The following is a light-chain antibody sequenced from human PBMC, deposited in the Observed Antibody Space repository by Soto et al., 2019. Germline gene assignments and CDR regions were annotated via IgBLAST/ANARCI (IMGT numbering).Light chain of an antibody. CDR1: SGHSSYA. J-gene: IGLJ3*02. Sequence: QLVLTQSPSASASLGASVKLTCTLSSGHSSYAIAWHQQQPEKGPRYLMKLNSDGRHSKGDGIPDRFSGSSSGAERYLTISSLQSEDEADYYCQTWGTGIHWVFGGGTQLTVL. CDR2: LNSDGRH. CDR3: QTWGTGIHWV. V-gene: IGLV4-69*01.